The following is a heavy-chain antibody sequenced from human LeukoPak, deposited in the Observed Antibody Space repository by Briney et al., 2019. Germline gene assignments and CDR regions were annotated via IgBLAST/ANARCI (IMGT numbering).Heavy chain of an antibody. Sequence: PGGSLRLSCAASEFTFSSYSMNWVRQAPGKGLEWVSASVISVGGTTTYYADSVKGRFTISRDNSKNTLYLQMNSLRAEDTAICYCAKGASDFDYWGQGTLVTVSS. CDR3: AKGASDFDY. CDR2: ISVGGTTT. CDR1: EFTFSSYS. J-gene: IGHJ4*02. V-gene: IGHV3-23*01. D-gene: IGHD1-26*01.